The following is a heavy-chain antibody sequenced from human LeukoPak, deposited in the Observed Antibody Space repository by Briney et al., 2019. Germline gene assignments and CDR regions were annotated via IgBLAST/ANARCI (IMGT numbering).Heavy chain of an antibody. J-gene: IGHJ5*02. Sequence: GESLKISCKGSAYSFNTYWIAWVRQMPGKGLEWMGIIYPSDSTTRYSPSFQGLVTISADKSITTAYLQWSSLEASDTAMYYCARDLAYGGHHDWVDPWGQGTLVTVSS. CDR2: IYPSDSTT. V-gene: IGHV5-51*01. D-gene: IGHD4-23*01. CDR3: ARDLAYGGHHDWVDP. CDR1: AYSFNTYW.